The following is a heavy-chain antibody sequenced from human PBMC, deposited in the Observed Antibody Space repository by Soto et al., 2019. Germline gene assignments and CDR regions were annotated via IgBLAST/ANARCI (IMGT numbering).Heavy chain of an antibody. V-gene: IGHV4-61*01. CDR1: GGSVSSGSHY. Sequence: SETLSLTCTVSGGSVSSGSHYWSWIRQPPGKRLEWVGYVYYSGSTNYNPSLQSRVTISVDTSKNQFSMKMNSVTAADTAVYYCERGHDFWSGFSYFDYWGQGKMVTV. CDR3: ERGHDFWSGFSYFDY. CDR2: VYYSGST. J-gene: IGHJ4*02. D-gene: IGHD3-3*01.